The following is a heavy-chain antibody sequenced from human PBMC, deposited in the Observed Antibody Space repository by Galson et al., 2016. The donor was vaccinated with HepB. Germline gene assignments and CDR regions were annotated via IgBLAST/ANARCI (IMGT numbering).Heavy chain of an antibody. CDR2: ISYDGSDK. J-gene: IGHJ6*02. Sequence: SLRLSCAASGFSFRSYAMHWVRQAPGKGLEWVAVISYDGSDKYYADSVKGRFTISRDNSKNTLNLRMNSLRAEDTSVYYCARGPGSYYRGREYYYGMDVWGQGTTVTVSS. V-gene: IGHV3-30*04. D-gene: IGHD3-10*01. CDR3: ARGPGSYYRGREYYYGMDV. CDR1: GFSFRSYA.